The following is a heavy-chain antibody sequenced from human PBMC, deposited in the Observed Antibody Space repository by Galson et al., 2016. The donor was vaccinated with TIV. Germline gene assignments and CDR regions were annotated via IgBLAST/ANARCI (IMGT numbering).Heavy chain of an antibody. CDR1: GFTFGDYY. V-gene: IGHV3-11*04. D-gene: IGHD3-10*01. Sequence: SLRLSCAASGFTFGDYYLSRIRQAPGKGLEWVSLISFTADYIYYADSVKGRFTISRDNAKRSLHLQMNSLRAEDTAIYYCSRIQTYGSGSYCNDYWGPGTLVTVSS. J-gene: IGHJ4*02. CDR2: ISFTADYI. CDR3: SRIQTYGSGSYCNDY.